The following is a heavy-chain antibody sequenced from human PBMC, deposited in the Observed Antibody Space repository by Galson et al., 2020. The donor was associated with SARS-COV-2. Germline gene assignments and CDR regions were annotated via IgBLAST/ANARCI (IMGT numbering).Heavy chain of an antibody. CDR2: ISWNSGSI. Sequence: SLRPSCAPSGFTFDDYAMHWVRQPPGKGLEWASGISWNSGSIGYADSVKGRSTISRDNAKNSLNLQMNSLRAEDTPLYYCAKGYTASYYYYMDVWGKGTTVTVSS. J-gene: IGHJ6*03. D-gene: IGHD1-20*01. CDR1: GFTFDDYA. V-gene: IGHV3-9*01. CDR3: AKGYTASYYYYMDV.